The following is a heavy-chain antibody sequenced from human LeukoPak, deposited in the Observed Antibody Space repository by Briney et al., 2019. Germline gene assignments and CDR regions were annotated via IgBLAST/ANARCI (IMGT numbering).Heavy chain of an antibody. J-gene: IGHJ4*02. Sequence: SVKVSCKASGGTFSSYTISWVRQAPGQGLEWMGRIIPILGIANYAQKFQGRVTMTRDTSTSTVYMELSSLRSEDTAVYYCARDGPYSSSWYDYWGQGTLVTVSS. V-gene: IGHV1-69*04. CDR2: IIPILGIA. D-gene: IGHD6-13*01. CDR3: ARDGPYSSSWYDY. CDR1: GGTFSSYT.